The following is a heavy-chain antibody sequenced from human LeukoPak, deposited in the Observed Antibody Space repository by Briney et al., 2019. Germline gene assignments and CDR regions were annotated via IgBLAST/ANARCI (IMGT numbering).Heavy chain of an antibody. CDR3: ARVPRSGYSSGWPDY. V-gene: IGHV3-33*01. Sequence: GGSLRRSCAASGFTFSSYGMHWVRQAPGKGLEWVAVIWYDGSNKYYADSVKGRFTISRDNSKNTLYLQMNSLRAEDTAVYYCARVPRSGYSSGWPDYWGQGTLVTVSS. D-gene: IGHD6-19*01. J-gene: IGHJ4*02. CDR1: GFTFSSYG. CDR2: IWYDGSNK.